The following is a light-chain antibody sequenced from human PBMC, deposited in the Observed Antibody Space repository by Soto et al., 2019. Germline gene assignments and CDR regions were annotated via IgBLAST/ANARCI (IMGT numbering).Light chain of an antibody. CDR1: QSFRGL. V-gene: IGKV3-11*01. J-gene: IGKJ5*01. CDR2: DAY. Sequence: EVVLTQSPVTLSLSPGERATLSCRASQSFRGLLAWYQQKPGQAPRLLIYDAYNMATGIPPRFGGSGSGTDFTLTISSLETEDSAVDYCAQRHMWPITFVQGTRLEI. CDR3: AQRHMWPIT.